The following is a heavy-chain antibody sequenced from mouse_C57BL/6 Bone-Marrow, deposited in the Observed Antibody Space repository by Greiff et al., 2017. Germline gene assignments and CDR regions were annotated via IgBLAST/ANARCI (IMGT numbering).Heavy chain of an antibody. J-gene: IGHJ2*01. CDR2: IDPANGNT. CDR3: ASLSSYVGVDY. Sequence: VQLVESVAELVRPGASVKLSCTASGFNIKNTYMHWVKQRPEQGLEWIGRIDPANGNTKYAPKFQGKATITADTSSNTAYLQLSSLTSEDAAIYCCASLSSYVGVDYWGQGTTLTVSS. CDR1: GFNIKNTY. D-gene: IGHD1-1*01. V-gene: IGHV14-3*01.